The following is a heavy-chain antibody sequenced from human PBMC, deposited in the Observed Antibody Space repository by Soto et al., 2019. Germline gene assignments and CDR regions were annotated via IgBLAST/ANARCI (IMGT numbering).Heavy chain of an antibody. CDR1: GFTFSNYG. CDR2: VSYDGRIQ. Sequence: QVQVVESGGGVVQPGRSLRLSCAVSGFTFSNYGMHWVRQAPGKGLEWVAVVSYDGRIQYYADSVRGRFTISRDNSKNTVYLQMNSLRGEDTAVYYCAKGLGYAYTGSYSTNWFDPWGQGTLVTVSS. V-gene: IGHV3-30*18. J-gene: IGHJ5*02. D-gene: IGHD1-26*01. CDR3: AKGLGYAYTGSYSTNWFDP.